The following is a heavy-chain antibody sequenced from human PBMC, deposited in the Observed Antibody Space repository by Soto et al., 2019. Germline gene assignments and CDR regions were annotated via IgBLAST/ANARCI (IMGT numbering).Heavy chain of an antibody. CDR2: IYYSGST. V-gene: IGHV4-31*03. D-gene: IGHD6-13*01. CDR1: GGSISSGGYY. Sequence: QVQLQESGPGLVKPSQTLSLTCTVSGGSISSGGYYWSWIRQHPGKGLEWIGYIYYSGSTYYNPSLKSRVTISVETSKNQFSLKLSSVTAADTAVYYCARDRGQQLGVDAFDLWGQGTMVTVSS. J-gene: IGHJ3*01. CDR3: ARDRGQQLGVDAFDL.